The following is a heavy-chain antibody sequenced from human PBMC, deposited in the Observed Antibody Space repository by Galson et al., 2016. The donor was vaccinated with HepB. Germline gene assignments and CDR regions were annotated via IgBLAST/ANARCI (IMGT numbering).Heavy chain of an antibody. Sequence: SLRLSCAVSGFTFSSYALSWVRQAPGKGLEWVSTISGSGGSTFYADFVKGRFTISRDNSKNTLYLQMNSLRAEDTAVFYCAKDAKRRASGNGGIFDYWGQGTLVTVSS. CDR3: AKDAKRRASGNGGIFDY. D-gene: IGHD4-23*01. J-gene: IGHJ4*02. CDR2: ISGSGGST. CDR1: GFTFSSYA. V-gene: IGHV3-23*01.